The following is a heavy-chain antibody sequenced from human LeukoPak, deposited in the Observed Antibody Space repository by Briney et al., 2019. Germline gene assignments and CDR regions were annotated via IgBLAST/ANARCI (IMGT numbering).Heavy chain of an antibody. D-gene: IGHD2-15*01. CDR1: GFTFSSYS. V-gene: IGHV3-48*01. CDR3: ARVAYCVGGSCYQGDFDY. Sequence: PGGSLRLSCAASGFTFSSYSMNWVRQAPGKGLEWVSYISSSSSTIYYADSVKGRFTISRDNAKNSLYLQMNSLRAGDTAVYYCARVAYCVGGSCYQGDFDYWGQGTLVTVSS. J-gene: IGHJ4*02. CDR2: ISSSSSTI.